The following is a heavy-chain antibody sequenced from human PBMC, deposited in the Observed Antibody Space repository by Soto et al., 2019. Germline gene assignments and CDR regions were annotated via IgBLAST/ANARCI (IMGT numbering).Heavy chain of an antibody. J-gene: IGHJ6*03. Sequence: EVQLVESGGGLVQPGGSLRLSCAASGFTFTTYWMHWVRQAPGKGLVWVSRIKFDESTTNYADSVKGRFTISRDNAKNTLFLRMNGLGAEDTAVYCCVSGGLWAYYMDVWGKGTPVTVSS. CDR3: VSGGLWAYYMDV. CDR1: GFTFTTYW. CDR2: IKFDESTT. D-gene: IGHD3-10*01. V-gene: IGHV3-74*01.